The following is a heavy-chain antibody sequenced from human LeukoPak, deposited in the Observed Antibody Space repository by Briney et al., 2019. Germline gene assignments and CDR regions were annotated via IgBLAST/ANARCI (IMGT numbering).Heavy chain of an antibody. CDR1: GGSISSGGYY. CDR3: ARSNRLDP. D-gene: IGHD2/OR15-2a*01. CDR2: IYHSGST. Sequence: SETLSLTCTVSGGSISSGGYYWSWIRQPPGKGLEWIGYIYHSGSTYYNPSLKSRVTISVDRSKNQFSLKLSSVTAADTAVYYCARSNRLDPWGQGTLVTVSS. J-gene: IGHJ5*02. V-gene: IGHV4-30-2*01.